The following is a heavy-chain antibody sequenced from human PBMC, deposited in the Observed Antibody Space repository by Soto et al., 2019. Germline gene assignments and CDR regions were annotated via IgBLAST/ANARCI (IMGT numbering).Heavy chain of an antibody. CDR1: GYTFTGYF. CDR2: INPNSGDT. J-gene: IGHJ4*02. CDR3: ARVRTYYDSSGSLDY. Sequence: AASVKVSCKASGYTFTGYFMHWVRQAPGQGLEWMGWINPNSGDTNYAQKFQGRVTMTRDMSISTAYMELRRLTSDDTAVYYCARVRTYYDSSGSLDYWGQGTLVTVSS. V-gene: IGHV1-2*02. D-gene: IGHD3-22*01.